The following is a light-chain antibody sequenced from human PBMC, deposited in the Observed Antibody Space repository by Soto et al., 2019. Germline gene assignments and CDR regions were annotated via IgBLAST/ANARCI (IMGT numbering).Light chain of an antibody. CDR2: EVS. V-gene: IGLV2-8*01. J-gene: IGLJ1*01. CDR1: SSDVGGYNY. CDR3: SSYAGNNNDV. Sequence: QSALTQPPSASGSPGQSVTISCTGTSSDVGGYNYVSWYQHHPGKAPKLMLYEVSQRPSGVPDRFSGSKSANTASLTVSGLQAEDEADYYCSSYAGNNNDVFGTGTKLTVL.